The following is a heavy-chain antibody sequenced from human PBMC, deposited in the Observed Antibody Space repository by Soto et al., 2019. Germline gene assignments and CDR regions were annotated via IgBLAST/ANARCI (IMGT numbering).Heavy chain of an antibody. CDR3: ATSYGSGSAHFDY. D-gene: IGHD3-10*01. CDR1: GGTFTSYT. J-gene: IGHJ4*02. CDR2: IIPILRMA. V-gene: IGHV1-69*02. Sequence: QVQLVQSGAEVKMPGSSVKVSCTASGGTFTSYTFSWVRQVPGQGLEWMGRIIPILRMADFAQKFQGRVTINADESTSTVYMTPSSLRSAYTAGYYCATSYGSGSAHFDYWGQGTRVTVS.